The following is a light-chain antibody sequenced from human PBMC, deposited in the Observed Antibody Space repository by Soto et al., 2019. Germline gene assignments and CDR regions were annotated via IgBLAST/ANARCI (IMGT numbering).Light chain of an antibody. CDR1: SGDVGRYNF. CDR2: DVR. V-gene: IGLV2-14*01. Sequence: QSALAQPASVSGSPGQSITISCTGTSGDVGRYNFVSWFQQHPGKAPKLLIYDVRYWPSGVSDRFSGSKSGNTASLTISGLQTDDEADYYCSSFTTSNTVVFGRGNKVTVL. CDR3: SSFTTSNTVV. J-gene: IGLJ1*01.